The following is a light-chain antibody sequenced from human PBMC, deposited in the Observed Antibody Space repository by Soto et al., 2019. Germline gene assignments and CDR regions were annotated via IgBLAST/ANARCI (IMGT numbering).Light chain of an antibody. Sequence: QSALTQPASVSGSPGQSITISCTGTRSDVGGYNYVSWYQHHPGKAPKLMIYDVTNRPSGVSNRFSGSKSGNTASLTISGLQAEGGADYYCSSYSSIRIFVFGGGTKLTVL. CDR3: SSYSSIRIFV. V-gene: IGLV2-14*03. J-gene: IGLJ2*01. CDR2: DVT. CDR1: RSDVGGYNY.